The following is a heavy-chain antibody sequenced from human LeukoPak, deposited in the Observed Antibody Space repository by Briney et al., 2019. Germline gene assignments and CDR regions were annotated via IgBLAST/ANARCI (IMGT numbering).Heavy chain of an antibody. CDR2: IYYSGST. J-gene: IGHJ3*02. D-gene: IGHD3-3*02. Sequence: SQTLSLTCTVSGGSISSGDYYWSWIRQPPGKGLEWIGYIYYSGSTYYNPSLKSRVTISVDTSKNQFSLKLSSVTAADTAVYYCARPFSNTDAFDIWGQGTMVTVSS. CDR1: GGSISSGDYY. CDR3: ARPFSNTDAFDI. V-gene: IGHV4-30-4*01.